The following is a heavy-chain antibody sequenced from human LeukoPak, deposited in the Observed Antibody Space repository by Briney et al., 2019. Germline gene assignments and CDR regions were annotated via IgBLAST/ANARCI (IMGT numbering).Heavy chain of an antibody. J-gene: IGHJ5*02. CDR2: FNHSGST. V-gene: IGHV4-34*01. CDR3: ARARIVGARATSGRFSFNWFDP. D-gene: IGHD1-26*01. Sequence: ETLSLTCAVYGGSFSGYYWSWIRQPPGKGLEWIGEFNHSGSTNYNPSHKSRVTISVDTSKNQFSLKLSSVTAADTAVYYCARARIVGARATSGRFSFNWFDPWGQGTLVTVSS. CDR1: GGSFSGYY.